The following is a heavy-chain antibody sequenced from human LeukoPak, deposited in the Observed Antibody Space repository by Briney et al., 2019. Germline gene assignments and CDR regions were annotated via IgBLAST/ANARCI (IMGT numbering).Heavy chain of an antibody. CDR2: INTNTGNP. J-gene: IGHJ6*02. CDR1: GYTFTSYA. CDR3: ARDRPDPVAQFCYGMDV. Sequence: ASVKVSCKASGYTFTSYAMNWVRQAPGQGLEWMGWINTNTGNPTYAQGFTGRFVFSLDTSVSTAYLQISSLKAEDTAVYYCARDRPDPVAQFCYGMDVWGQGTTVTVSS. D-gene: IGHD1-14*01. V-gene: IGHV7-4-1*02.